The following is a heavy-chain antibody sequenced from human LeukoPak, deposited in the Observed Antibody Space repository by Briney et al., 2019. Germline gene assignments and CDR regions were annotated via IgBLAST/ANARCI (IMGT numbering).Heavy chain of an antibody. CDR1: GGSFSAYY. CDR2: INHSGST. Sequence: PSETLSLTCAVYGGSFSAYYWSWIRQPPGKGLEWIGEINHSGSTNYNPSLKSRVTISVDTSKNQFSLKLRFVTDTDTAVYYCARGRTTETTFYYYYHGMDVWGQGTTVTVSS. CDR3: ARGRTTETTFYYYYHGMDV. J-gene: IGHJ6*02. D-gene: IGHD4-11*01. V-gene: IGHV4-34*01.